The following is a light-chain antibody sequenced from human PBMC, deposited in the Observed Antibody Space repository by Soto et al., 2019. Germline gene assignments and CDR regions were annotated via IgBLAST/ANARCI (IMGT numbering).Light chain of an antibody. J-gene: IGLJ2*01. Sequence: QSVLTQPASVSGSRGQSITISCTGTSSDVGVYKYVSWYQQYPGKAPKLVIYEVSNRPSGASTRFSGSKSGNTASLTISGLQAEDEADYYCSSFTRSSTVIFGGGTKLTVL. CDR1: SSDVGVYKY. CDR2: EVS. CDR3: SSFTRSSTVI. V-gene: IGLV2-14*01.